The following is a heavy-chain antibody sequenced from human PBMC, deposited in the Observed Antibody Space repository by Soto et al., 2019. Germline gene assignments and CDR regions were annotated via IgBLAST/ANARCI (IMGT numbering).Heavy chain of an antibody. CDR3: AKSRSGYTKNYFDY. J-gene: IGHJ4*02. D-gene: IGHD3-3*01. Sequence: EVHLLESGGDLVQPGGSLRLSCAASGFSFGGYAMNWVRQAPGKGLEWVSYISGSGATTYYADSVRGRFTISRDNSGNTLYLQMNSLRAEDTAIFFCAKSRSGYTKNYFDYWGQGTPVTVSS. V-gene: IGHV3-23*01. CDR2: ISGSGATT. CDR1: GFSFGGYA.